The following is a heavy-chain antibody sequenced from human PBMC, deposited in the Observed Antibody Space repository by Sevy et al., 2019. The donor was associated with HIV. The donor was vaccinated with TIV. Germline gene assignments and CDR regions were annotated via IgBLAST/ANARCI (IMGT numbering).Heavy chain of an antibody. V-gene: IGHV3-48*03. CDR2: ISSSGSTI. J-gene: IGHJ5*02. CDR3: ARDSYDFWSGYYKPTNWFDP. CDR1: GFTFSSYE. Sequence: GGSLRLSCAASGFTFSSYEMNWVRQAPGKGLEWVSYISSSGSTIYYGDSVKGRFTISGDNARNSLYLKMNSLRADDRAVYYCARDSYDFWSGYYKPTNWFDPWGQGTLVTVSS. D-gene: IGHD3-3*01.